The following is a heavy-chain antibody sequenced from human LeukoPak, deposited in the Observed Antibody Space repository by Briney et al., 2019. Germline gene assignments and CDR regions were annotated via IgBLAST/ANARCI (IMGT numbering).Heavy chain of an antibody. CDR2: IKRDGSEK. Sequence: GGSLRLSCAASGFTFSSSWMNWVRQAPGKGLEWVANIKRDGSEKYVDSVKGRFTISRDNAKNSLYLQMNTLRAEDTAVYYCASLDYWGQGTLVTVSS. CDR3: ASLDY. J-gene: IGHJ4*02. CDR1: GFTFSSSW. V-gene: IGHV3-7*01.